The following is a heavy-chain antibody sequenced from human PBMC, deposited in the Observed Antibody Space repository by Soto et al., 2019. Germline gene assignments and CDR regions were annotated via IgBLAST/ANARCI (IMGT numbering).Heavy chain of an antibody. CDR2: IYYRGNT. CDR1: GDSISSGPYY. J-gene: IGHJ6*03. CDR3: ARSTVTATGFYYYYMDV. V-gene: IGHV4-31*03. Sequence: QVQLQQSGPGLVKPSQTLSLTCTVSGDSISSGPYYWSWIRQHPGKGLEWLGYIYYRGNTYYNPSLKSRLTISVDTSKNQFSLNLSSVTVADTAVDYCARSTVTATGFYYYYMDVWGKGTTVTVSS. D-gene: IGHD4-4*01.